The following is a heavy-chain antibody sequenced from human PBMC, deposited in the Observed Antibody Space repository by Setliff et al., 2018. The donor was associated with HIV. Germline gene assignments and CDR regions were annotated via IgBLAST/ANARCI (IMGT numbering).Heavy chain of an antibody. CDR3: GRGSRITIFGVVKGTNWFDP. D-gene: IGHD3-3*01. CDR1: GGAITGYY. Sequence: PSETLSLTCNVSGGAITGYYWSWVRQAPGKALESIASIYSGGSAIYHPSLKSRVTISVDTSKNQFSLKLNSVTAADTAVYYCGRGSRITIFGVVKGTNWFDPWGQGTLVTVS. V-gene: IGHV4-59*12. CDR2: IYSGGSA. J-gene: IGHJ5*02.